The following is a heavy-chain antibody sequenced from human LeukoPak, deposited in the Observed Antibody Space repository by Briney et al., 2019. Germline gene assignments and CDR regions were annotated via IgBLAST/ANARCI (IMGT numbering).Heavy chain of an antibody. CDR3: ARDSGYSERYLAYDY. Sequence: SETLSLTCTVTGASLSSTTYYWGWIRQPPRKGLEWIASIYYSGSTYYNPSLKSRVTISVDTSKNQFSLKLSSVTAADTAVYYCARDSGYSERYLAYDYWGQGTLVTVSS. J-gene: IGHJ4*02. V-gene: IGHV4-39*07. CDR2: IYYSGST. D-gene: IGHD5-12*01. CDR1: GASLSSTTYY.